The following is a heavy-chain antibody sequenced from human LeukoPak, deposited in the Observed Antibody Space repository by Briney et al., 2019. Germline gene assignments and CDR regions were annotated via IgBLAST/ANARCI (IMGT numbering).Heavy chain of an antibody. CDR1: GYTFTGYY. D-gene: IGHD1-1*01. J-gene: IGHJ4*02. CDR3: ARVVIENDSKRYYFDY. V-gene: IGHV1-2*02. CDR2: INPNSGGT. Sequence: ASEKVSCKASGYTFTGYYMHWVRQAPGQGLEWMGWINPNSGGTNYAQKFQGRVTMTRDTSISTAYMELSRLRSDDTAVYYCARVVIENDSKRYYFDYWGQGTLVTVSS.